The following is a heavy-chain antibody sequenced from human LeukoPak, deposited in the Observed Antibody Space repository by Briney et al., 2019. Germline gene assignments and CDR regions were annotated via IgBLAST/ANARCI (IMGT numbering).Heavy chain of an antibody. D-gene: IGHD6-6*01. J-gene: IGHJ6*03. CDR2: IWYDGSNK. CDR1: GFTFSRYG. CDR3: AKVEFAARTQYSYYYMDV. Sequence: GGSLRLSCAASGFTFSRYGMHWVRQAPGQGLEWVAVIWYDGSNKYYADSVKGRFTISRDNSKNTLYLQMNSLRAEDTAVYYCAKVEFAARTQYSYYYMDVWGKGTTVTVSS. V-gene: IGHV3-33*06.